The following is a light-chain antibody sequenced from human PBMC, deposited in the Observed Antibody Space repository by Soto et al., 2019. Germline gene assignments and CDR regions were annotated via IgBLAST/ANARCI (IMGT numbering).Light chain of an antibody. Sequence: DIQMTQSPSSLSASVGDRVTITCRASQSINNCLNWYQQKPGKAPNLLIYAASSLQSGVPSRFSGSGSGTHFTLPISSLQPEDFATYYCQQGFNTPHTFGPGTKVDIK. CDR1: QSINNC. V-gene: IGKV1-39*01. J-gene: IGKJ3*01. CDR2: AAS. CDR3: QQGFNTPHT.